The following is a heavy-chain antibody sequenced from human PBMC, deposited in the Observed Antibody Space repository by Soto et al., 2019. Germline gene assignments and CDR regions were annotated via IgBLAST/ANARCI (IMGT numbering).Heavy chain of an antibody. V-gene: IGHV3-30-3*01. J-gene: IGHJ6*02. CDR2: ISYDGSNK. CDR3: ARDITGIGAYYYYYGMDV. Sequence: QVQLVESGGGVVQPGRSLRLSCAASGFTFSSYAMHWVRQDPGKGLEWVAVISYDGSNKYYADSVKGRFTISRDNSKNTLYLQMNSLRAEDTAVYYCARDITGIGAYYYYYGMDVWGQGTTVTVSS. D-gene: IGHD1-20*01. CDR1: GFTFSSYA.